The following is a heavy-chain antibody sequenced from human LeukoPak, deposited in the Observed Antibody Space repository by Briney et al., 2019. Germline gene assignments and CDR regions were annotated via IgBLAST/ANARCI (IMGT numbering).Heavy chain of an antibody. CDR1: GDSVSSNSAA. J-gene: IGHJ3*02. Sequence: SQTLSLTCVISGDSVSSNSAAWNWIRPSPSRGLEWLGRTYYRSKWYNDYAVSVKSRITINPDTSKNQFSLQLNSVTPEDTAVYYCARERDDAFDIWGQGTMVTVSS. V-gene: IGHV6-1*01. CDR2: TYYRSKWYN. CDR3: ARERDDAFDI.